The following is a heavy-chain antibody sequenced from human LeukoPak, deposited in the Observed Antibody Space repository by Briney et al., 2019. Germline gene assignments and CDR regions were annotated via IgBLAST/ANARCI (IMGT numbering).Heavy chain of an antibody. V-gene: IGHV4-30-4*08. CDR2: IYYSGST. CDR3: ARGITAQEPFDY. Sequence: KPSETLSLTCTVSGGSISSYYWSWIRQPPGKGLEWIGYIYYSGSTYYNPSLKSRVTISVDTSKNQFSLKLSSVTAADTAVYYCARGITAQEPFDYWGQGTLVTVSS. J-gene: IGHJ4*02. D-gene: IGHD1-20*01. CDR1: GGSISSYY.